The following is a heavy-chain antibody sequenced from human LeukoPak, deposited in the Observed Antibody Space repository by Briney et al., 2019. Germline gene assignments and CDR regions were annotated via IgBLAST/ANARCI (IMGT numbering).Heavy chain of an antibody. CDR3: ARDTVGVLDY. V-gene: IGHV3-7*01. CDR2: IKQDESEK. Sequence: GGSLRLSCAVSGFTFSNYWMSWVRQAPGKGPEWVANIKQDESEKHYVDSVKGRFTISRDNAKNSLYLQMNSLRAEDTAVYYCARDTVGVLDYWGQGSLVTVSS. D-gene: IGHD1-26*01. J-gene: IGHJ4*02. CDR1: GFTFSNYW.